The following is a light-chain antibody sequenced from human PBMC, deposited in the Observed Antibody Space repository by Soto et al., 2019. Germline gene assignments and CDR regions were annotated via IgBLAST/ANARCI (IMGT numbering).Light chain of an antibody. CDR3: PQYCSSPPNT. CDR2: GAS. CDR1: QSVSSSF. J-gene: IGKJ2*01. Sequence: EIVLTQSPGTLSLSPGERATLSCRASQSVSSSFLAWYQQKPGQAPRLLIYGASSRATGIPDRFSGSGSGTNFTLTISRLEPEDFAVYYCPQYCSSPPNTFGQGTKLEIK. V-gene: IGKV3-20*01.